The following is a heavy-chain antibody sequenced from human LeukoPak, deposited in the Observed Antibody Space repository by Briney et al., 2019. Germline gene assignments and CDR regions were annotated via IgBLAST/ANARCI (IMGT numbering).Heavy chain of an antibody. Sequence: GGSLRLSCAASGFTFSSYGMHWVRQAPGKGLEWVAFIRYDGSNKYYADSVKGRFTISRDNSKNTLYLQMNSLRAEDTAVYYCAKEIRRGRLPGAFDYWDQGTLVTVSS. J-gene: IGHJ4*02. CDR2: IRYDGSNK. CDR3: AKEIRRGRLPGAFDY. V-gene: IGHV3-30*02. CDR1: GFTFSSYG. D-gene: IGHD7-27*01.